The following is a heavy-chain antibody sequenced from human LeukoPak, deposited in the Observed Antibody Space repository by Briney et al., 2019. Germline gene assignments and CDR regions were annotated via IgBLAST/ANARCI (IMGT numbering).Heavy chain of an antibody. Sequence: GVSLRLSCAASGFTFSSYSRKWVRQAPGKGREWVSSISSSSSYIYYAYSVKVRFTISRYNAKESLHLRRNSHKAEDAAVYYCARDSDIHCSGGRCTNFDYWGQGTLVTVSS. J-gene: IGHJ4*02. CDR1: GFTFSSYS. CDR3: ARDSDIHCSGGRCTNFDY. CDR2: ISSSSSYI. D-gene: IGHD2-15*01. V-gene: IGHV3-21*01.